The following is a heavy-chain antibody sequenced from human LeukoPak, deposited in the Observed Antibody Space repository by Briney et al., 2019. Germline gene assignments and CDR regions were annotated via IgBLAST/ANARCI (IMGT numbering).Heavy chain of an antibody. CDR3: ACDYGDYHEYFQH. CDR1: GFTFSSYG. J-gene: IGHJ1*01. V-gene: IGHV3-33*08. Sequence: PGRSLRLSCAASGFTFSSYGMHWVRQAPGKGLEWVAVIWYDGSNKYYADSVKGRFTISRDNSKNTLYLQMNSLRAEDTAVYYCACDYGDYHEYFQHWGQGTLVTVSS. D-gene: IGHD4-17*01. CDR2: IWYDGSNK.